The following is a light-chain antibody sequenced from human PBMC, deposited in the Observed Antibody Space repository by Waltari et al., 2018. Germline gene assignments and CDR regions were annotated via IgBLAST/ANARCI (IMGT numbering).Light chain of an antibody. CDR1: QSLLHSNGNTY. Sequence: DIVMTQTPLSLPVTTGEPASISCRSSQSLLHSNGNTYLYWYLQKPGQPPRLLIYRVSHRFSGVPDRFRGRGSGTDFTLKISRVEAEDVGVYYCMQALQTPLTFGGGTKVEIK. J-gene: IGKJ4*01. CDR2: RVS. V-gene: IGKV2-29*02. CDR3: MQALQTPLT.